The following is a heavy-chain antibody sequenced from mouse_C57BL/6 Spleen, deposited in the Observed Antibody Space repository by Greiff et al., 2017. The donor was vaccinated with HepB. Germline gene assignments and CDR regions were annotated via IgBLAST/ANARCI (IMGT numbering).Heavy chain of an antibody. Sequence: QVQLKESGAELARPGASVKLSCKASGYTFTSYGISWVKQRTGQGLEWIGEIYPRSGNTYYNEKFKGKATLTADKSSSTAYMELRSLTSEDSAVYFCARCPHYYGSSYGYFDVWGTGTTVTVSS. CDR3: ARCPHYYGSSYGYFDV. CDR2: IYPRSGNT. J-gene: IGHJ1*03. V-gene: IGHV1-81*01. D-gene: IGHD1-1*01. CDR1: GYTFTSYG.